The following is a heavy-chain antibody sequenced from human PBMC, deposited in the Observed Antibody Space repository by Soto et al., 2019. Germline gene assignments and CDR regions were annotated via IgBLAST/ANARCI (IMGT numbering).Heavy chain of an antibody. CDR2: ISSRSSTI. J-gene: IGHJ6*03. Sequence: EVQLVESGGGFVQPGGSLRLSCAASGFTFSSYSMNWVRQAPGKGLEWVSYISSRSSTIYYADSVKGRFTISRDNDKNSLYLQMNSLRAEDTAVYYGARGEYSGYDLWGYYYYYYYMDVWGKGNTVTVSS. CDR3: ARGEYSGYDLWGYYYYYYYMDV. D-gene: IGHD5-12*01. CDR1: GFTFSSYS. V-gene: IGHV3-48*01.